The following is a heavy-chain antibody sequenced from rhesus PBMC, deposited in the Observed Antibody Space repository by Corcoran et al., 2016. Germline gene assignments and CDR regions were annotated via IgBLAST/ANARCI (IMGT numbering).Heavy chain of an antibody. CDR1: GYSISSNY. V-gene: IGHV4-147*01. J-gene: IGHJ4*01. D-gene: IGHD3-16*01. CDR3: ARVPGGDSGSYYYSP. CDR2: IYGSRGRT. Sequence: QVQLQESGPGLVKPSATLSLTCAVSGYSISSNYWSWIRQPPGQGLEWIGYIYGSRGRTHYNTPHMRRVNISTETSNNQVSLKLRSVTAADTAVYYCARVPGGDSGSYYYSPWGQGVLVTVSS.